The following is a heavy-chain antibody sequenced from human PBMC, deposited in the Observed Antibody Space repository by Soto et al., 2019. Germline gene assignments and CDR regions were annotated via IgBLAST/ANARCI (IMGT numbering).Heavy chain of an antibody. J-gene: IGHJ5*02. CDR2: IHYSGST. D-gene: IGHD2-15*01. V-gene: IGHV4-31*03. CDR3: ASAAVVAAPGWFDP. CDR1: GGSISSGGYY. Sequence: QVQLQESGPGLVKPSQTLSLTCTVSGGSISSGGYYWSWIRQHPGKGLEWIGYIHYSGSTYYNPYLKSRVTISVDTSKNQFSLTLSSVTAADTAVYYWASAAVVAAPGWFDPWGQGTLVTVSS.